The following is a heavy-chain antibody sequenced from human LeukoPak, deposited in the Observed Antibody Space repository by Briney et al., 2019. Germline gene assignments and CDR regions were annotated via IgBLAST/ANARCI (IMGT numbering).Heavy chain of an antibody. CDR2: INSDGINT. V-gene: IGHV3-74*01. CDR3: ARDLGQYYDTSDNWFDP. D-gene: IGHD3-22*01. J-gene: IGHJ5*02. CDR1: GFTFSSYW. Sequence: GGSLRLSCAASGFTFSSYWMHWVRQAPGKGLVWVSRINSDGINTSYADSVKGRFTISRDNVKNTLNLQMNSLRAEDTAVYYCARDLGQYYDTSDNWFDPWGQGTLVTVSS.